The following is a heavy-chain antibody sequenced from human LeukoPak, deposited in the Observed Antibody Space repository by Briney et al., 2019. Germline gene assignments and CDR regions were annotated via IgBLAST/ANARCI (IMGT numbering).Heavy chain of an antibody. CDR3: ARDGRIAARPNWFDP. V-gene: IGHV1-18*01. CDR2: ISAYNGNT. D-gene: IGHD6-6*01. Sequence: ASVKVSCKASGGTFSSYAISWVRQAPGQGLEWMGWISAYNGNTNYAQKLQGRVTMTTDTSTSTAYMELRSLRSDDTAVYYCARDGRIAARPNWFDPWGQGTLVTVS. J-gene: IGHJ5*02. CDR1: GGTFSSYA.